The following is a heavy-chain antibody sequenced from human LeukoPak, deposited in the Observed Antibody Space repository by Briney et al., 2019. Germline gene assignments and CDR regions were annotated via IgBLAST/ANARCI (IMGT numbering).Heavy chain of an antibody. J-gene: IGHJ4*02. V-gene: IGHV3-7*02. D-gene: IGHD5-12*01. CDR3: ARPYDSNRDHSGYGY. Sequence: GGSLRLSCATSGFTFSNYWMSWVRQAPGKGLEWVANINQDGSEEYYVDSVRGRFTISRDNAKNSLYLQMNSLSAEDTAVYYCARPYDSNRDHSGYGYWGRGTLVTVSS. CDR1: GFTFSNYW. CDR2: INQDGSEE.